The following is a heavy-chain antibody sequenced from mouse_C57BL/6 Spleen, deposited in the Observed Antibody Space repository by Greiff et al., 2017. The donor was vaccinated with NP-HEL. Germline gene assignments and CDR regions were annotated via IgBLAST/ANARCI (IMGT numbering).Heavy chain of an antibody. V-gene: IGHV1-59*01. CDR3: AREGRYYYGSSAYYFDY. CDR1: GYTFTSYW. J-gene: IGHJ2*01. CDR2: IDPSDSYT. Sequence: VQLQQPGAELVRPGTSVKLSCKASGYTFTSYWMHWVKQRPGQGLEWIGVIDPSDSYTKYNQKFKGKATLTVDTSSSTAYMQLSSLTSEDSAVYYCAREGRYYYGSSAYYFDYWGQGTTLTVSS. D-gene: IGHD1-1*01.